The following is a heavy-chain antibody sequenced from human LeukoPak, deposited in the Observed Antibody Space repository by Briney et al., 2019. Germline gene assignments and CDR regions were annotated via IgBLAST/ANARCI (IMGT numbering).Heavy chain of an antibody. CDR1: GFTFSDYW. CDR2: IKQDGSEK. CDR3: ARMYYYGSGSSGENTLDY. D-gene: IGHD3-10*01. Sequence: GGSLRLSCVASGFTFSDYWMSWVRQAPGKGLEWVANIKQDGSEKYYVDSVKGRFTISRDNAKNSLYLQMNSLRAEDTAVYYCARMYYYGSGSSGENTLDYWGQGTLVTVSS. J-gene: IGHJ4*02. V-gene: IGHV3-7*03.